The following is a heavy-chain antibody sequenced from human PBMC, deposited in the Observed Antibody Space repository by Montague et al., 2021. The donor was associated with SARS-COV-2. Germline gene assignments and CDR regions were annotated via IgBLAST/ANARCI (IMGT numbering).Heavy chain of an antibody. CDR3: ARLAPDSGSPNGYYYNGMDV. CDR2: IYYSGST. D-gene: IGHD1-26*01. Sequence: SETLSLTCTVSGGSITSSSYYWGWIRQPPGKGLEWIGSIYYSGSTYYNPSLKSRVTISVDTSKNQFSLKLSSVTAANTAVYYCARLAPDSGSPNGYYYNGMDVGGQGTTVTVSS. V-gene: IGHV4-39*01. J-gene: IGHJ6*02. CDR1: GGSITSSSYY.